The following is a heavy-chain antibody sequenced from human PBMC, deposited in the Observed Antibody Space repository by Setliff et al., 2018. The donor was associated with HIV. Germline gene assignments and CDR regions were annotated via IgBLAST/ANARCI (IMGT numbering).Heavy chain of an antibody. CDR1: GGTFSSYA. CDR3: AREESSIAARHYYYMDV. Sequence: SVKVSCKASGGTFSSYAINWVRQAPGQGLEWMGGIISIFGTANYAQKFQGRVTITADESTSTAYMELSSLRSEDTAVYYCAREESSIAARHYYYMDVWGKGTTVTVSS. V-gene: IGHV1-69*13. D-gene: IGHD6-6*01. CDR2: IISIFGTA. J-gene: IGHJ6*03.